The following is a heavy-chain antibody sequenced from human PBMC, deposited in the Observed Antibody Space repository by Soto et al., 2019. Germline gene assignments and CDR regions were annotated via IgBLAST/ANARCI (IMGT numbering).Heavy chain of an antibody. CDR1: GGSFSDYY. CDR3: ARTPTRGASAWLDP. Sequence: QVQLQQWGSGLLKPSETLSLTCAIYGGSFSDYYWRWIRQSPGKGLEWIGEIHLSGRVNFTPSLKSRTSLSMGASRNQFLLTLRSVTAADTAVFFCARTPTRGASAWLDPWGRGHRVTVSS. D-gene: IGHD1-26*01. V-gene: IGHV4-34*01. J-gene: IGHJ5*02. CDR2: IHLSGRV.